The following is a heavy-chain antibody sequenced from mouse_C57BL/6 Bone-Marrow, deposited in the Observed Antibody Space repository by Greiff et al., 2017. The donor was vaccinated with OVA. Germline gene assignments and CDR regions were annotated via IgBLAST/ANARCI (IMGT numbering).Heavy chain of an antibody. CDR3: ARDDGYGYFDV. CDR1: GYTFTDYY. D-gene: IGHD2-3*01. CDR2: INPNNGGT. V-gene: IGHV1-26*01. J-gene: IGHJ1*03. Sequence: VQLQQSGPELVKPGASVKISCTASGYTFTDYYMNWVKQSPGKSLEWIGDINPNNGGTSYNQKFKGKATLTVDKSSSTAYMELRSLTSEDSAVYYCARDDGYGYFDVWGTGTTVTVSS.